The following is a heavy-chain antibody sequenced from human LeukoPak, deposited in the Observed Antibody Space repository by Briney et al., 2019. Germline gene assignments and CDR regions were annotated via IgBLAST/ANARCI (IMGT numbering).Heavy chain of an antibody. D-gene: IGHD3-22*01. Sequence: SETLSLTCTVSGGSISSGGYYWSWIRQHPGKGLEWIGYIYYSGSTYYNPSLKSRVTISVDTSKNQFSLKLSSVTAADTAVYYRAREPEYYYDSSGYKTENFDYWGQGTLVTVSS. J-gene: IGHJ4*02. CDR2: IYYSGST. V-gene: IGHV4-31*03. CDR1: GGSISSGGYY. CDR3: AREPEYYYDSSGYKTENFDY.